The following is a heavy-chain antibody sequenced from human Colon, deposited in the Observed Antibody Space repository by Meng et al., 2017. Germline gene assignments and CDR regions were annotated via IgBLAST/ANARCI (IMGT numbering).Heavy chain of an antibody. CDR1: GGSCSGYY. CDR2: INHTGNT. V-gene: IGHV4-34*01. J-gene: IGHJ4*02. D-gene: IGHD6-19*01. Sequence: QVQTGGLGPLHPSEPLSLTCAVYGGSCSGYYWSWFRQPPGQGLEWIGDINHTGNTSYNPSLKSRLTISVYTSKNQFSLHLSSVTAADTALYYCARSVRLGVAGKSGAYWGQGTLVTVSS. CDR3: ARSVRLGVAGKSGAY.